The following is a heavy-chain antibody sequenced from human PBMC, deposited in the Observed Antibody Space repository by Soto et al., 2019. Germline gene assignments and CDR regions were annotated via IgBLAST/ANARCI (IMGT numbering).Heavy chain of an antibody. J-gene: IGHJ2*01. V-gene: IGHV4-59*08. Sequence: QVHLQESGPGLVKPSETLSLTCTVSGGSISSYYWSWIRQLPGKGLAWVGFIYYIGITTYNPSLMSRVSRSVHTAKNKFSLKMISVTDTATAVYYCAILTPRRSSRWYPDWYFDLWGSGTLVTVSS. CDR3: AILTPRRSSRWYPDWYFDL. D-gene: IGHD6-13*01. CDR1: GGSISSYY. CDR2: IYYIGIT.